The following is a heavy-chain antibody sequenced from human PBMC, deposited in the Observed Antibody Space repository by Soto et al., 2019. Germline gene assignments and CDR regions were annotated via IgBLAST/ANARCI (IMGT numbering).Heavy chain of an antibody. Sequence: QLQLQESGPGLVKPSETLSLTCTVSGGSISSSSYYWGWIRQPPGKGLEWIGSIYYSGSTYYNPSRESRVAVSVDTSKNQFSLKVSSVTAADTAVYYCARTGRYSSSSNWFDPWGQGTLVTVSS. V-gene: IGHV4-39*01. J-gene: IGHJ5*02. CDR3: ARTGRYSSSSNWFDP. CDR2: IYYSGST. D-gene: IGHD6-13*01. CDR1: GGSISSSSYY.